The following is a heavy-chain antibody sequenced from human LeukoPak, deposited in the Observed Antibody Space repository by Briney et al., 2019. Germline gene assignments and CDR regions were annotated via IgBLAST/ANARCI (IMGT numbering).Heavy chain of an antibody. J-gene: IGHJ4*02. Sequence: PSETLSLTCAVYGGSFSGYYWSWIRQPPGKGLEWIGEINHSGSTNYNPSLKSRVTISLDTSKNQFSLNLTSVTAADTAVYYCARDFPYSSVLSRGGFDYWGQGTLVTVSS. D-gene: IGHD3-22*01. V-gene: IGHV4-34*01. CDR1: GGSFSGYY. CDR2: INHSGST. CDR3: ARDFPYSSVLSRGGFDY.